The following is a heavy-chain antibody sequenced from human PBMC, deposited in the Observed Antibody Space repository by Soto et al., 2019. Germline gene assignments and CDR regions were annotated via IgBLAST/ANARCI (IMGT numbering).Heavy chain of an antibody. V-gene: IGHV4-59*08. J-gene: IGHJ4*02. CDR2: IYYSGST. D-gene: IGHD3-16*01. CDR1: GGSISSYY. CDR3: ASLWGWSVDY. Sequence: QVQLQESGPGLVKPSETLSLTCTVSGGSISSYYWSWIRQPPGKGLVWIGYIYYSGSTNYNPSLKSRVTLSVDTSKDQFALKLGSVTAADTAVYYCASLWGWSVDYWCQGTLVTVSS.